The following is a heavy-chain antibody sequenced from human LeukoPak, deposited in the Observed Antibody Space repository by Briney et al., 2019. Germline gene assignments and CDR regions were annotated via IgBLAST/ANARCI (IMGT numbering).Heavy chain of an antibody. D-gene: IGHD5-24*01. CDR3: AKKLARRRDGYNFWDY. Sequence: QPGGSLRLSCAASGFTFSSYDMHWVRQAPGKGLEWVAVISYDGSNKDYADSVKGRFTISRDNSKNTLYLQMNSLRLEDTAVYYCAKKLARRRDGYNFWDYWGQGTLVTVSS. CDR1: GFTFSSYD. J-gene: IGHJ4*02. V-gene: IGHV3-30*18. CDR2: ISYDGSNK.